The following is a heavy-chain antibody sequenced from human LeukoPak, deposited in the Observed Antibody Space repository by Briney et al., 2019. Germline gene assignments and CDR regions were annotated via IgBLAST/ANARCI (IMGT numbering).Heavy chain of an antibody. Sequence: GGSLRLSCAASGFTVSSNYMSWVRQAPGKGLEWVSVIYSGGSTYYADSVKGRFTISRDNSKNTLYLQMNSLRAEDTAVYYCAREGGGDYGDYALNYWGQGTLVTVSS. CDR2: IYSGGST. J-gene: IGHJ4*02. V-gene: IGHV3-53*01. D-gene: IGHD4-17*01. CDR3: AREGGGDYGDYALNY. CDR1: GFTVSSNY.